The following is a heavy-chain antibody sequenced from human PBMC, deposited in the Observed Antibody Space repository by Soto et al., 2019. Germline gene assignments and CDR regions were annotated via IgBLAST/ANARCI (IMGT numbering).Heavy chain of an antibody. J-gene: IGHJ4*02. V-gene: IGHV1-3*01. CDR2: INAGNDHT. D-gene: IGHD6-13*01. CDR1: GYTFTKYT. Sequence: ASVKVSCKASGYTFTKYTMHWVRQAPGQRLEWMGWINAGNDHTKFSQKFQGRLTITRDTSATTAYMELSSLRSEDTAVYYCAREYSSSWYDYFDYWGQGTLVTVSS. CDR3: AREYSSSWYDYFDY.